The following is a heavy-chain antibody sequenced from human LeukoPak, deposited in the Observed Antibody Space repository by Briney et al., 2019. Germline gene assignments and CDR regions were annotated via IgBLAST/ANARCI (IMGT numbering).Heavy chain of an antibody. CDR1: GGSISSHF. Sequence: PSETLSLTCTVSGGSISSHFWSWIRQPPGKGLEWIGEIYHSGSANYNPSLKSRVTISVDTSKNQFSLKLSSVTAADTAVYYCARREVETTFYYFYYMDVWGKGTTVTVSS. CDR3: ARREVETTFYYFYYMDV. J-gene: IGHJ6*03. CDR2: IYHSGSA. V-gene: IGHV4-34*01. D-gene: IGHD2/OR15-2a*01.